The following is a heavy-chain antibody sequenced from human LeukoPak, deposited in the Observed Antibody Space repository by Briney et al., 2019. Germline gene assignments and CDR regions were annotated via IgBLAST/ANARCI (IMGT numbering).Heavy chain of an antibody. CDR2: IKQDGSEK. V-gene: IGHV3-7*01. D-gene: IGHD3-22*01. J-gene: IGHJ1*01. Sequence: GGSLRLSCAASGFTFSHYWMSWVRQAPGKGLEWVANIKQDGSEKYYVGSVKGRFTISRDNAKNSLYLQMNGLRAEDTAVYYCAADSSGYYWAFWGQGTLATVSS. CDR1: GFTFSHYW. CDR3: AADSSGYYWAF.